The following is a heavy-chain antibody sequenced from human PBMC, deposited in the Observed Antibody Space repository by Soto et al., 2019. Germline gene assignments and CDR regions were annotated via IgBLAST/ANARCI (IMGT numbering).Heavy chain of an antibody. CDR2: IYYSGST. D-gene: IGHD5-18*01. J-gene: IGHJ4*02. Sequence: PSETLSLTCTVSGGSISRGDYYWSWIRQPPGKGLEWIGYIYYSGSTYYNPSLKSRVTISVDTSKNQFSLKLSSVTAADTAVYYCATSSDEDTAMVDYWGQGTLVTVSS. CDR3: ATSSDEDTAMVDY. V-gene: IGHV4-30-4*01. CDR1: GGSISRGDYY.